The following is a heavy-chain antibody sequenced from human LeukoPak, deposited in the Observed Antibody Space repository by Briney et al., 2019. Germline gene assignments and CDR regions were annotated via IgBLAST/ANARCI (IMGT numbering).Heavy chain of an antibody. CDR3: ARESITAGAPDP. Sequence: GASVKVSCKTSGYTFTSYDINWVRQATGQGLEWMGWMNPNSGNTGYAQKFQGRVTMTRNTSISTAYMELSSLRSEDTAVYYCARESITAGAPDPWGQGTLVTVSS. CDR1: GYTFTSYD. D-gene: IGHD1-26*01. J-gene: IGHJ5*02. CDR2: MNPNSGNT. V-gene: IGHV1-8*01.